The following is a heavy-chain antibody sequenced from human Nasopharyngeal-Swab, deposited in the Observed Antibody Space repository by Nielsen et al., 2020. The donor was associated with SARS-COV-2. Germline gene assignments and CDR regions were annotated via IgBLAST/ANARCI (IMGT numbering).Heavy chain of an antibody. CDR2: IYHSGST. D-gene: IGHD3-3*01. J-gene: IGHJ6*02. Sequence: SETLSLTCAVSGGSISSSNWWCWVRQPPGKGLEWIGEIYHSGSTNYNPSLKSRVTISVDKSKNQFSLKLSSVTAADTAVYYCARGDFWSGYPPVYYGMDVWGQGTTVTVSS. V-gene: IGHV4-4*02. CDR1: GGSISSSNW. CDR3: ARGDFWSGYPPVYYGMDV.